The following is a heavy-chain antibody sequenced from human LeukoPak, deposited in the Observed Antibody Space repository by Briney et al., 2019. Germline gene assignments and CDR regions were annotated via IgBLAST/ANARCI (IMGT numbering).Heavy chain of an antibody. CDR1: VGSFSGYY. V-gene: IGHV4-34*01. Sequence: SETLSLTCADYVGSFSGYYWSWIPHPPRKGLEWMGEINQSGSTNYNPSLKSRVPTSVDPSKNQVSLKLTSVTATDTAVYYCARVNYFDRGGYYWWFDPWGQGTLVTVSS. D-gene: IGHD3-22*01. CDR2: INQSGST. J-gene: IGHJ5*02. CDR3: ARVNYFDRGGYYWWFDP.